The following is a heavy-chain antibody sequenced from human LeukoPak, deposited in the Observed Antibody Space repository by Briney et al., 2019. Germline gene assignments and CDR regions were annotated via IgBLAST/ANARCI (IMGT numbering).Heavy chain of an antibody. J-gene: IGHJ4*02. V-gene: IGHV3-30*18. CDR1: GFTFSSYG. CDR2: ISYDGSNK. CDR3: AKNGLLWFGELLHYFDY. D-gene: IGHD3-10*01. Sequence: GGSLRLSCAASGFTFSSYGMHWVRQAPGNGLEGLAVISYDGSNKYYADSVKGRFTISRDNSKNTLYLQMDSLRAEDTAVYYCAKNGLLWFGELLHYFDYWGQGSLVTVSS.